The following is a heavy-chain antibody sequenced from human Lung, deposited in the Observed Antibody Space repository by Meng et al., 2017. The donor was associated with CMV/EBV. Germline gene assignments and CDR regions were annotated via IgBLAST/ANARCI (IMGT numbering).Heavy chain of an antibody. V-gene: IGHV3-30-3*01. D-gene: IGHD6-13*01. CDR1: GFTFSSYA. CDR2: ISYDGSNK. Sequence: QAEVVESGGGVVQPGMSLRLSCAASGFTFSSYAMHWVRQAPGKGLEWVAVISYDGSNKYYADSVKGRFTISRDNSKNTLYLQMNSLRAEDTAVYYCASSSWDSYYFDYWGQGTLVTVSS. CDR3: ASSSWDSYYFDY. J-gene: IGHJ4*02.